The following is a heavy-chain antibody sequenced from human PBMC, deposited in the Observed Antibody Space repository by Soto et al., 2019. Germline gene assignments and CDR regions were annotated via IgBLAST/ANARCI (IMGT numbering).Heavy chain of an antibody. CDR2: ISSSGSTI. CDR1: GFTFSSYE. J-gene: IGHJ4*02. V-gene: IGHV3-48*03. CDR3: ASLGWGGVSPLYK. Sequence: EVQLVESGGGLVQPGGSLRLSCAASGFTFSSYEMNWVRQAPGKGLEWVSYISSSGSTIYYADSVKGRFTISRDNAKNSLYLQMNSLRAEDTAVYYCASLGWGGVSPLYKRGQGTLVTVSS. D-gene: IGHD3-16*01.